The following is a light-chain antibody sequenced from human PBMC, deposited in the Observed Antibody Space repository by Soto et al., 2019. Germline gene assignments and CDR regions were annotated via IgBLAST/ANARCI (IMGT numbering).Light chain of an antibody. Sequence: DIQMTQSPSTLSGSVGDRVTITCRASQTISSWLAWYQQKPGKAPKLLIYKASTLKSGVPSTFSGSGSGTEFTLTISSLQPDDFATYYCQHYNSYSEAVGQGTKVEIK. J-gene: IGKJ1*01. CDR1: QTISSW. V-gene: IGKV1-5*03. CDR3: QHYNSYSEA. CDR2: KAS.